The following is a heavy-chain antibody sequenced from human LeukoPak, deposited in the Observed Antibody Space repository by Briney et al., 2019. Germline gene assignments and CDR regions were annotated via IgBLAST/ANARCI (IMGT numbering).Heavy chain of an antibody. J-gene: IGHJ4*02. CDR2: IYYSGST. CDR1: GGSISSGDYY. CDR3: ARHGRVPAGYSSSWYDALDY. V-gene: IGHV4-30-4*01. Sequence: SETLSLTCTVSGGSISSGDYYWSWIRQPPGKGLEWIGYIYYSGSTYYNPSLKSRVTISVDTSKNQFSLKLSSVTAADTAVYYCARHGRVPAGYSSSWYDALDYWGQGTLVTVSS. D-gene: IGHD6-13*01.